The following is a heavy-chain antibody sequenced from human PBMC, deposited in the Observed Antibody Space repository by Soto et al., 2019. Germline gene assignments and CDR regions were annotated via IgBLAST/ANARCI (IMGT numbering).Heavy chain of an antibody. CDR2: IYRSGST. J-gene: IGHJ4*02. CDR3: ARHRTPYGDYADY. CDR1: GGSISSGGYS. Sequence: SETLSLTCAVSGGSISSGGYSWSWIRQPPGKGLEWIGYIYRSGSTYYNPSLKSRVTISVDTSKNQFSLKLSSVTAADTAVYYCARHRTPYGDYADYRGQGTLVTVSS. V-gene: IGHV4-30-2*01. D-gene: IGHD4-17*01.